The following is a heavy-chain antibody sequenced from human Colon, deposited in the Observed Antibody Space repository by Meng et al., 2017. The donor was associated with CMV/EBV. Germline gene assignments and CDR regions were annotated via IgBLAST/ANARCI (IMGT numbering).Heavy chain of an antibody. D-gene: IGHD1-26*01. J-gene: IGHJ5*02. CDR1: GGSISSYY. Sequence: LRLSCTVSGGSISSYYWSWIRQHPGKGLEWIGYIYYSGTTYFNPSLKSRVTISLDTSKNQFSLRLTSVTAADTAVYYCVRDVGSWWFDPWGQGTLVTVSS. V-gene: IGHV4-31*03. CDR2: IYYSGTT. CDR3: VRDVGSWWFDP.